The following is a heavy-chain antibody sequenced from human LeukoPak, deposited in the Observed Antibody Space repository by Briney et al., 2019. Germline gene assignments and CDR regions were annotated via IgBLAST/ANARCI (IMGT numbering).Heavy chain of an antibody. CDR2: INPSGSST. CDR3: ARDNSIADRGWWFDP. J-gene: IGHJ5*02. Sequence: GASVKVSRKASGYTFTGYYMHWVRQAPGQGLEWMGLINPSGSSTLYAEKFRGRIIMTRDMSTATDYMELSSLRSEDTAVYYCARDNSIADRGWWFDPWGQGTLVTVSS. CDR1: GYTFTGYY. D-gene: IGHD4-23*01. V-gene: IGHV1-46*01.